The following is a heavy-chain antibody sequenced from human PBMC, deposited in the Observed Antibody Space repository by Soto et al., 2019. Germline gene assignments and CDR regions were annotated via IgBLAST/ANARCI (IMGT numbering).Heavy chain of an antibody. Sequence: QLQLQESGPGLVKPSETLSLTCTVSGGSISSSSYYWGWIRQPPGKGLEWIGSIYYSGSTYYNPSLKSRVTISVDTSKNQCSLKLSSVTAADTAVYYCARHYSSIVKVNNWFDPWGQGTLVTVSS. D-gene: IGHD6-13*01. CDR1: GGSISSSSYY. CDR3: ARHYSSIVKVNNWFDP. V-gene: IGHV4-39*01. J-gene: IGHJ5*02. CDR2: IYYSGST.